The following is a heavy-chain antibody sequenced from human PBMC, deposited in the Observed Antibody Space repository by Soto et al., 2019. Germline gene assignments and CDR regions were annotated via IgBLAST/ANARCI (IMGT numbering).Heavy chain of an antibody. V-gene: IGHV4-39*01. Sequence: SETLSLTCTVSGGSISSSSYYWGWIRQPPGKGLEWIGSIYYSGSTYYNPSLKSRVTISVDTSKNQFSLKLSSVTAADTAVYYCARLSSNHHSPYYYYYYYMDVWGKGTTVTVSS. CDR2: IYYSGST. D-gene: IGHD4-4*01. J-gene: IGHJ6*03. CDR1: GGSISSSSYY. CDR3: ARLSSNHHSPYYYYYYYMDV.